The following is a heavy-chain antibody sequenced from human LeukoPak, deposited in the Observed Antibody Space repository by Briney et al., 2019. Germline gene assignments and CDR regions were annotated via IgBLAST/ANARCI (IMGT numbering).Heavy chain of an antibody. Sequence: SETLSLTCTVSGGSISSYYWSWIRQPPGKGLEWIGYIYHSGSTYYNPSLKSRVTISVDRSKNQFSLKLSSVTAADTAVYYCARGEGYCSSTRCPLRPFDYWGQGTLVTVSS. CDR1: GGSISSYY. D-gene: IGHD2-2*01. J-gene: IGHJ4*02. CDR2: IYHSGST. V-gene: IGHV4-59*12. CDR3: ARGEGYCSSTRCPLRPFDY.